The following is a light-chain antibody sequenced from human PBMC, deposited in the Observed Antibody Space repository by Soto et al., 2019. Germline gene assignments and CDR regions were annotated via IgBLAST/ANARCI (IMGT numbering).Light chain of an antibody. CDR1: SSNIGAGWP. CDR2: SDN. J-gene: IGLJ3*02. CDR3: ATRDERLSGRV. V-gene: IGLV1-44*01. Sequence: QSVLTQPPSVSGAPGQRVTISCTGSSSNIGAGWPVHWYQQLPGTAPKLLIYSDNQRPSGVPDRFSGSKSGTSASLAISGLQSEDEADYYCATRDERLSGRVFGGGTKLTVL.